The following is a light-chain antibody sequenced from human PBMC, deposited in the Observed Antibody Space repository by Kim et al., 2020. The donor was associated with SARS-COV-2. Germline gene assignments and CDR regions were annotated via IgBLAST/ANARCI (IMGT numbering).Light chain of an antibody. J-gene: IGLJ3*02. CDR2: GNT. Sequence: VTISCTGSSSNIGAGYAVHWYQQLPGTAPKLLIYGNTNRPSGVPDRFSGSKSGTSASLAITGLQAEDEADYYCQSYDSSLSGSWVFGGGTQLTVL. CDR1: SSNIGAGYA. V-gene: IGLV1-40*01. CDR3: QSYDSSLSGSWV.